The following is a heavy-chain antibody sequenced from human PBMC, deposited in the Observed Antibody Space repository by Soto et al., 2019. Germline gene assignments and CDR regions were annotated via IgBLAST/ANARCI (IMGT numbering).Heavy chain of an antibody. Sequence: QVQLVQSGVEVKKPGASVKVSCKASGYTFTNYGITWVRQAPGQGLEWMGWISAYNGNTNYAQKLQGRVTMTTDTAAITAYMELRSLRSDDTAVYYCARVQSAVAVNRWFDPWGQGTLVTVSS. CDR2: ISAYNGNT. D-gene: IGHD6-19*01. CDR1: GYTFTNYG. V-gene: IGHV1-18*01. J-gene: IGHJ5*02. CDR3: ARVQSAVAVNRWFDP.